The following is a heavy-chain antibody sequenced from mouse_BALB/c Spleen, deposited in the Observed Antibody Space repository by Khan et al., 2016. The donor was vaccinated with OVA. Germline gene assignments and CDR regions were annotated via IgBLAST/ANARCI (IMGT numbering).Heavy chain of an antibody. CDR3: AIYHGYFDV. Sequence: VRLQQSGPDLVKPGASVKISCKASGYSFTGYYIHWVKQSPGKSLEWIGRVYPNNSGTSYNQKFKGKAILTVDKSSNTAYMELRSLTSEDSAVYSCAIYHGYFDVWGAGTTVTVSS. J-gene: IGHJ1*01. CDR2: VYPNNSGT. CDR1: GYSFTGYY. V-gene: IGHV1-34*01. D-gene: IGHD1-1*01.